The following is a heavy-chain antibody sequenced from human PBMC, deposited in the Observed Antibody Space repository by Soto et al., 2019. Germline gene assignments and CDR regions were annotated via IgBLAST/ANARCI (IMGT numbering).Heavy chain of an antibody. CDR1: GYPFNNYS. CDR2: ISASNGNR. Sequence: QGQLVQSGAEVKWPGASLKVSCKASGYPFNNYSISWVRQAPGQGLEWMGWISASNGNRKYAQEFQDRVTLGTDTSTNTAYMELRNLRSDDTAVYNCTRGHGDFAGGFDYRGQGTLITVSS. D-gene: IGHD4-17*01. J-gene: IGHJ4*02. CDR3: TRGHGDFAGGFDY. V-gene: IGHV1-18*04.